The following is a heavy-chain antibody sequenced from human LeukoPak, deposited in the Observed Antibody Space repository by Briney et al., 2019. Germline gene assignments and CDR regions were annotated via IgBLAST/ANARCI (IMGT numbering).Heavy chain of an antibody. D-gene: IGHD4-23*01. CDR1: GDSVSSNSAA. CDR2: TYFRSKWYN. V-gene: IGHV6-1*01. CDR3: ARTYGGNCDY. Sequence: SQTLSLTCAISGDSVSSNSAAWNWIRQSPSRGFEWLGRTYFRSKWYNDYAASVKGRVTVSPDTSKNHFSLQLSSVTLEDTAVYYCARTYGGNCDYWGQGTLVTVSS. J-gene: IGHJ4*02.